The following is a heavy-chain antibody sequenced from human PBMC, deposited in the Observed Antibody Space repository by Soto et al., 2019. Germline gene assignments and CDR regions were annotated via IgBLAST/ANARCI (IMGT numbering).Heavy chain of an antibody. D-gene: IGHD3-22*01. V-gene: IGHV3-33*01. Sequence: QVQLVESGGGVVQPGKSLRLSCAASGFSFSSYGMHWVRQAPGKGLEWVAVIWYDGSNEDYADSVKGRFAISRDNSKNTLYSQMNRLKADDTAWEYRARDREYYENSGYALYIWGQGTGGTVSS. CDR3: ARDREYYENSGYALYI. CDR1: GFSFSSYG. CDR2: IWYDGSNE. J-gene: IGHJ3*02.